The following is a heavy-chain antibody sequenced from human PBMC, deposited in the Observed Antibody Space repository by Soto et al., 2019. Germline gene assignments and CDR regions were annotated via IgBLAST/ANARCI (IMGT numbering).Heavy chain of an antibody. V-gene: IGHV1-69*02. CDR2: IIPILGIA. CDR3: AIGIGTNYYDSSGYLRRVLRNGVHDY. Sequence: GASVKVSCKASGGTFSSYTISWVRQAPGQGLEWMGRIIPILGIANYAQKFQGRVTITADKSTSTAYMELSSLRSEDTAVYYCAIGIGTNYYDSSGYLRRVLRNGVHDYWGQGTLVTVSS. CDR1: GGTFSSYT. D-gene: IGHD3-22*01. J-gene: IGHJ4*02.